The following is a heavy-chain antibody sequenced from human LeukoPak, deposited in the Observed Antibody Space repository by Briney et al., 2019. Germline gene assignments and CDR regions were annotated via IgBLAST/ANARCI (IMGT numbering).Heavy chain of an antibody. D-gene: IGHD3-10*01. V-gene: IGHV4-34*01. CDR2: INHSGST. CDR1: GGSFSGYY. CDR3: ARGAFPGYYGSGSYLRKNHPPRGYYYGMDV. Sequence: SETLSLTCAVYGGSFSGYYWSWNRQPPGKGLEWIGEINHSGSTNYNPSLKSRVTISVDTSKNQFSLKLSSVTAADTAVYYCARGAFPGYYGSGSYLRKNHPPRGYYYGMDVWGKGTTVTVSS. J-gene: IGHJ6*04.